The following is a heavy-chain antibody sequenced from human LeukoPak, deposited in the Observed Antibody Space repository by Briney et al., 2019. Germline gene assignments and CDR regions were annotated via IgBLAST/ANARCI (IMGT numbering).Heavy chain of an antibody. CDR2: IGFGDDSA. D-gene: IGHD3-9*01. CDR3: AKDPTSVGGRHDWLLDS. Sequence: GGSLRLSCAASEFTFSSYTMHWVRRAPGKGLEWVSTIGFGDDSAYYADSVKGRFTISRDNSKNTLYLQMNYLRAEDTAVYYCAKDPTSVGGRHDWLLDSWGQGTLVTVSS. V-gene: IGHV3-23*01. CDR1: EFTFSSYT. J-gene: IGHJ5*02.